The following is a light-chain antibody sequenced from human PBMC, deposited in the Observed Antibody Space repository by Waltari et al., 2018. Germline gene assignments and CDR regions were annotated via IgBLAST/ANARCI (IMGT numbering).Light chain of an antibody. CDR2: GAD. Sequence: EIVLPQSPDTLSLSPGARATLSCRASQSVSSTYLVWNQQKPGQAPRLLIYGADTRATGIPDRFSGSGSGTDFTLTISRLEPEDFAVYYCQLYDTSHTYTFGQGTKLEIK. CDR1: QSVSSTY. CDR3: QLYDTSHTYT. J-gene: IGKJ2*01. V-gene: IGKV3-20*01.